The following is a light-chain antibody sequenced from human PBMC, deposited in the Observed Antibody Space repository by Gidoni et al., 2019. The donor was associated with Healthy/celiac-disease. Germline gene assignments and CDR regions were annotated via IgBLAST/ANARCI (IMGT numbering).Light chain of an antibody. CDR3: QQYGSATPYT. Sequence: EFVLTHSPRTLSLSPGERATLSCRASQSVSTSYLAWYQQKPGQAPRLLIYGASSRATGIPDRLSGSGSGTDFTLTISRLEHEDVAVDYCQQYGSATPYTFGQGTKLEIK. V-gene: IGKV3-20*01. CDR2: GAS. J-gene: IGKJ2*01. CDR1: QSVSTSY.